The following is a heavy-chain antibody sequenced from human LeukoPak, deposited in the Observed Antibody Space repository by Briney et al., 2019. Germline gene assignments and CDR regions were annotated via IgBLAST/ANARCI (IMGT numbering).Heavy chain of an antibody. CDR1: GGTFNTSL. CDR2: IIPIFGTS. J-gene: IGHJ6*03. D-gene: IGHD1-14*01. Sequence: SVKVSCKASGGTFNTSLITWVRQAPGQGLEWMGGIIPIFGTSNFAQKFQGRVTITADEPTSTAYMELSSLRSEDTAVYYCARVRGGPETQYYYYYYYMDVWGKGTTVTISS. V-gene: IGHV1-69*13. CDR3: ARVRGGPETQYYYYYYYMDV.